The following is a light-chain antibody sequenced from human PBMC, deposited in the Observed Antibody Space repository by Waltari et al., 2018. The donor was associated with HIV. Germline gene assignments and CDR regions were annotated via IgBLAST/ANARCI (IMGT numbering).Light chain of an antibody. CDR2: SNN. V-gene: IGLV1-44*01. J-gene: IGLJ3*02. Sequence: QSVLTQPPSASGTPGQRVTISCSGSSSKIGSNTVNWYQQLPGTAPKLPIYSNNQLPSGVPDRFSVSKSGTSASLAISGLQSEDEADYYCAAWHDSLNGSWVFGGGTKLTVL. CDR1: SSKIGSNT. CDR3: AAWHDSLNGSWV.